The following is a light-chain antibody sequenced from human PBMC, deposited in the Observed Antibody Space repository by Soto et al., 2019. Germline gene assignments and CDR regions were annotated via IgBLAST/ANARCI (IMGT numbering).Light chain of an antibody. CDR1: QSVGNS. Sequence: EIVLTQSPATLSLPPGERATLSCRASQSVGNSLAWYQQKPGQAPGLLIHEVSTRATGIPARFSGSGSGTDFTLTISSLDLEDFAVYYCHQHSDWPLTFGAGTRVEIK. V-gene: IGKV3-11*01. J-gene: IGKJ4*01. CDR2: EVS. CDR3: HQHSDWPLT.